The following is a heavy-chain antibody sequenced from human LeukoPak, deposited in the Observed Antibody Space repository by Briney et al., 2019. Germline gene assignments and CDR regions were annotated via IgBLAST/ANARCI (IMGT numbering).Heavy chain of an antibody. CDR1: GGSFSGYY. J-gene: IGHJ4*02. V-gene: IGHV4-34*01. D-gene: IGHD5-18*01. Sequence: KPSETLSLTCAVYGGSFSGYYWSWIRQPPGKGLEWIGEINHSGSTNYNPSLKSRVTISVDTSKNQFSLKLSSVTAADTAVYYCARGNSYGVDYWGQGTLVTVSS. CDR2: INHSGST. CDR3: ARGNSYGVDY.